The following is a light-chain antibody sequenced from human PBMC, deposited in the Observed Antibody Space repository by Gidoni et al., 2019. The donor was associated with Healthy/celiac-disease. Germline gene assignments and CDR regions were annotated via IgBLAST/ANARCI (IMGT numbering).Light chain of an antibody. CDR2: DAS. J-gene: IGKJ4*01. CDR3: QQRSNWYPLT. CDR1: QSVSSY. V-gene: IGKV3-11*01. Sequence: VLPHSPATLSSSPGERATLSCSASQSVSSYLAWYQQKPPQAPPLLLYDASNRATGLPARFIGSGAATDVSPPISSLQHEDFAAYYCQQRSNWYPLTFGGGTKVEIK.